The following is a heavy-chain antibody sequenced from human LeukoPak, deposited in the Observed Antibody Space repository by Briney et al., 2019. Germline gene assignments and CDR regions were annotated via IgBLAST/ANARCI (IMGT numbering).Heavy chain of an antibody. CDR2: IRYDGSNK. D-gene: IGHD3-3*01. V-gene: IGHV3-30*02. Sequence: PGGSLRLSCAASGFTFSSYGMHWVRQAPAKGLEWVAFIRYDGSNKYYADSVKGRFTISRDNSKNTLYLQMNSLRAEDTAVYYCAKDPKGFWSGYIDYWGQGTLVAVSS. CDR1: GFTFSSYG. J-gene: IGHJ4*02. CDR3: AKDPKGFWSGYIDY.